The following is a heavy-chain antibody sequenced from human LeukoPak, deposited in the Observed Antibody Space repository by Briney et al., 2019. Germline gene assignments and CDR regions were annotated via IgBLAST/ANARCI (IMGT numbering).Heavy chain of an antibody. V-gene: IGHV4-4*07. Sequence: SETLSLTCTVSGGSISSYYWSWIRQPAGKGLEWIGRIYTSGSTDYNPSLKSRVTMSVDTSKNQFSLKLSSVTAADTAVYYCATEVDSSSSGWYYYYMDVWGKGTTVTVSS. CDR3: ATEVDSSSSGWYYYYMDV. CDR2: IYTSGST. CDR1: GGSISSYY. J-gene: IGHJ6*03. D-gene: IGHD6-6*01.